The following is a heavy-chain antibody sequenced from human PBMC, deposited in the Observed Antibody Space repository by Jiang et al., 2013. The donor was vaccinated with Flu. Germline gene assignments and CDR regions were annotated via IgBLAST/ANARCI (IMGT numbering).Heavy chain of an antibody. CDR1: GGSITSGGYY. Sequence: QTLSLTCSVSGGSITSGGYYWSWVRQHPGKGLEWIGYVFYSGTTNYNPALKSRVSISVDTSKNQFSLTLTSLTAADTAIYYCTRILGXDDAFDMWGHGTMVTVS. D-gene: IGHD2-15*01. J-gene: IGHJ3*02. CDR2: VFYSGTT. CDR3: TRILGXDDAFDM. V-gene: IGHV4-31*03.